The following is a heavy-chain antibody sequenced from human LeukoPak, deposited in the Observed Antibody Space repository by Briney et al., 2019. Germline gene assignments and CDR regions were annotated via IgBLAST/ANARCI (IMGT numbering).Heavy chain of an antibody. CDR2: ISSTGSTI. D-gene: IGHD5-18*01. V-gene: IGHV3-48*03. CDR3: ARARYSYDV. J-gene: IGHJ4*02. Sequence: GGSLRLSCAASGFTFSSYEMNWVRQAPGQGLEWVSYISSTGSTIYYADSVKGRFTISRDNAKNSLYLQMNSLRAEDTAFYYCARARYSYDVWGQGTLVTVSS. CDR1: GFTFSSYE.